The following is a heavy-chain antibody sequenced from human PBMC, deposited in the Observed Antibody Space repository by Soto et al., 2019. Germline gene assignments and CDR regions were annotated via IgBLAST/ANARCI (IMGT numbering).Heavy chain of an antibody. V-gene: IGHV4-61*01. CDR3: ARLKLGYCSGGSCPGAFDI. CDR1: GGSVSSGSYY. D-gene: IGHD2-15*01. Sequence: PSETLSLTCTVSGGSVSSGSYYWSWIRQPPGKGLEWIGYIYYSGSTNYNPSLKSRVTISVDTSKNQFSLKLSSVTAADTAVYYCARLKLGYCSGGSCPGAFDIWGQGTMVTVSS. CDR2: IYYSGST. J-gene: IGHJ3*02.